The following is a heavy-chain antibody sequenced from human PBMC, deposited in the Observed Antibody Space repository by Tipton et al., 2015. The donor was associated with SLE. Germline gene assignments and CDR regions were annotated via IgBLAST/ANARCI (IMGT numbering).Heavy chain of an antibody. V-gene: IGHV4-59*08. CDR3: ARLLGPQEGVQGVINEVDY. D-gene: IGHD3-10*01. CDR2: IYYTGST. CDR1: GGSISSYY. J-gene: IGHJ4*02. Sequence: TLSLTCTVSGGSISSYYWSWIRQTPGKGLEWIGYIYYTGSTKFNPSLKSRVSISLDTSKNQFSLTLSSVTAADTAVYYCARLLGPQEGVQGVINEVDYWGQGTLVTVSS.